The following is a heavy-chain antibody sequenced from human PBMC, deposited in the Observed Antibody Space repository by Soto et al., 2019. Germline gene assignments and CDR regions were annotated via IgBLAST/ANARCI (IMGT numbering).Heavy chain of an antibody. Sequence: GGSLRLSCAASGFTVISKYMSWVLQAPWKGLEWVSLIQSGGPTYYADSVKGRFTISRDTSENTVHLQMDSLRAEDTAVYYCARDDFLCDGGRCYGVPLDVCGNGTTVTVSS. D-gene: IGHD2-15*01. V-gene: IGHV3-66*01. CDR3: ARDDFLCDGGRCYGVPLDV. CDR2: IQSGGPT. CDR1: GFTVISKY. J-gene: IGHJ6*04.